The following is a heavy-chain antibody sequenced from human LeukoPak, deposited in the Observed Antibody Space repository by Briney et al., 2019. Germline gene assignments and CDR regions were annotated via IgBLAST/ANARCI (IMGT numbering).Heavy chain of an antibody. Sequence: GGSLRLSCAASGFTVSSNFMSWVRQAPGKGLEWVTVIYSDGTTYFADSVKGRFTISRDNSKNTLYLHMNSLRVEDTAVYYCARDYPSYDYWGQGTLVTVSS. CDR1: GFTVSSNF. V-gene: IGHV3-53*01. CDR2: IYSDGTT. CDR3: ARDYPSYDY. J-gene: IGHJ4*02.